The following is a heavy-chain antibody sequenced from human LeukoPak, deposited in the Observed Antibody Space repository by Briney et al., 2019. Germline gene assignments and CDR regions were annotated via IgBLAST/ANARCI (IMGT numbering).Heavy chain of an antibody. V-gene: IGHV4-39*07. J-gene: IGHJ4*02. Sequence: PSETLSLTCTVSGGSISSSSYYWGWIRQPPGKGLEWIGSIYYSGSTYYNPSLKSRVTISVDTSKNQFSLKLSSVTAADTAVYYCARDRSPLYYYDSSGYSDYWGQGTLVTVSS. CDR2: IYYSGST. D-gene: IGHD3-22*01. CDR3: ARDRSPLYYYDSSGYSDY. CDR1: GGSISSSSYY.